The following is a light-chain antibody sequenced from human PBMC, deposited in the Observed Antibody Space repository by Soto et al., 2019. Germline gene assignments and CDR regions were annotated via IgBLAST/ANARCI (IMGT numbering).Light chain of an antibody. J-gene: IGKJ1*01. Sequence: IQMTQSPATLSASVGDRVTITCRASQSIEDLLAWYQQKPGIAPKLLVYRASTLESGAPSRFSGSGSGTEFTLTINSLQPDDFATYFCQQYRSYSTFGQGTKVEI. V-gene: IGKV1-5*03. CDR3: QQYRSYST. CDR2: RAS. CDR1: QSIEDL.